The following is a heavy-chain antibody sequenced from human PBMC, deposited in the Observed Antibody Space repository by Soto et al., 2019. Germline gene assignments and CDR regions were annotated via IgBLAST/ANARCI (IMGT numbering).Heavy chain of an antibody. CDR3: ARDYGSVLDY. CDR1: GFTFSSYA. D-gene: IGHD3-10*01. J-gene: IGHJ4*02. V-gene: IGHV3-30-3*01. CDR2: ISHDGSSQ. Sequence: QVQLVESGGGVVQPGRSLRLSCVATGFTFSSYAMNWVRQAPGKGLEWVAVISHDGSSQYYTDSVKGRFTISRDNSKNTLYVQMNSLRGEDTAVYYCARDYGSVLDYWGQGTLVTVSS.